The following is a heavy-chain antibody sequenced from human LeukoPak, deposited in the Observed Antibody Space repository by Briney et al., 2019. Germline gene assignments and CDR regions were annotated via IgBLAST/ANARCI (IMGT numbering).Heavy chain of an antibody. CDR1: GFTFSSYW. V-gene: IGHV3-74*01. CDR3: ARGQYTGTTTLVDY. D-gene: IGHD1-7*01. Sequence: GGSLRLSCAASGFTFSSYWMHWVRQAPGKGLVWVSRINTDGSSTSYADSVKGRFTISRDNAKNTLYLQMNSLRAEDTAVYYCARGQYTGTTTLVDYWGQGTLVTVSP. J-gene: IGHJ4*02. CDR2: INTDGSST.